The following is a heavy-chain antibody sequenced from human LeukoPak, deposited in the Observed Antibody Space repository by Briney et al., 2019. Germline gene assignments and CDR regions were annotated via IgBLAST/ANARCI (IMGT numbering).Heavy chain of an antibody. CDR3: ARGVGAGSYYRWFDP. V-gene: IGHV4-31*11. CDR2: IYYSGST. CDR1: GGSFSGYY. D-gene: IGHD3-10*01. J-gene: IGHJ5*02. Sequence: SETLSLTCAVYGGSFSGYYWSWIRQHPGKGLEWIGYIYYSGSTYYNPSLKSRVTISVDTSKNQFSLKLSSVTAADTAVYYCARGVGAGSYYRWFDPWGQGTLVTVSS.